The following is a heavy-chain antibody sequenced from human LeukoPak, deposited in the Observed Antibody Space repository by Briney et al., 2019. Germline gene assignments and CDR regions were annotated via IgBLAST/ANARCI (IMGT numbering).Heavy chain of an antibody. V-gene: IGHV3-23*01. Sequence: GGSLRLSCAASGFTFSNYAMHWVRQAPGKGLEWVSAISGSGGSTYYADSVKGRFTISRDNSKNTLYLQMNSLRAEDTAVYYCAKSNVLRYFDWLSRQIFDYWGQGTLVTVSS. CDR3: AKSNVLRYFDWLSRQIFDY. CDR2: ISGSGGST. J-gene: IGHJ4*02. CDR1: GFTFSNYA. D-gene: IGHD3-9*01.